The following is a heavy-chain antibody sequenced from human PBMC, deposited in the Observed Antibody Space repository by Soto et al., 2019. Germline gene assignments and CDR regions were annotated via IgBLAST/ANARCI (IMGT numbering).Heavy chain of an antibody. Sequence: PSETLSLTCTVSGGSISSGDYYWSWIRQPPGKGLEWIGYIYYSGSTYYNPSLKSRVTISVDTSKNQFSLKLSSVTAADTAVYYCARGGRRVTIFGVVIMLPLFDPWGQGTLVTVSS. CDR1: GGSISSGDYY. CDR2: IYYSGST. D-gene: IGHD3-3*01. CDR3: ARGGRRVTIFGVVIMLPLFDP. J-gene: IGHJ5*02. V-gene: IGHV4-30-4*01.